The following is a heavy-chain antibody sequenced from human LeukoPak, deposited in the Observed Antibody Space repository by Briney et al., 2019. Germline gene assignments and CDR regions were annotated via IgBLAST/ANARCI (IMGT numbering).Heavy chain of an antibody. V-gene: IGHV3-72*01. D-gene: IGHD2-2*01. Sequence: GGSLRLSCAASGFTFSDHYMDWIRQGPGKGLEWVARIRNKANSYTTEYATSVEGRFTISRDDSKNSLYLQMNSLKTEDTAVYYCARYQLPVRYFDYWGQGTLVTVSS. CDR3: ARYQLPVRYFDY. J-gene: IGHJ4*02. CDR2: IRNKANSYTT. CDR1: GFTFSDHY.